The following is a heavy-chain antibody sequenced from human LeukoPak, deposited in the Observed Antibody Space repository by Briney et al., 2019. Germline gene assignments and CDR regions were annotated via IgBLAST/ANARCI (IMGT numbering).Heavy chain of an antibody. D-gene: IGHD1-1*01. CDR2: IYHSGST. J-gene: IGHJ3*02. CDR3: ARWTREPRNWNASKIDAFDI. Sequence: SQTLSLTCTVSGGSISSGGYYWSWIRQPPGKGLEWIGYIYHSGSTYYNPSLKSRVTISVDRSKNQFSLKLSSVTAADTAVYYCARWTREPRNWNASKIDAFDIWGQGTMVTVSS. V-gene: IGHV4-30-2*01. CDR1: GGSISSGGYY.